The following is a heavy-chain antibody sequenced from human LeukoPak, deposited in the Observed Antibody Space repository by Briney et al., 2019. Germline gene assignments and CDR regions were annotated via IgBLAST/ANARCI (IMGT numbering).Heavy chain of an antibody. CDR1: GGSISSYY. CDR2: IYYSGST. D-gene: IGHD5-18*01. J-gene: IGHJ3*02. V-gene: IGHV4-59*12. CDR3: ARDHGRSYNYGSDALDI. Sequence: PSETLSLTYTVSGGSISSYYWSWIRQPPGKGLEWIGYIYYSGSTNYNPSLKSRVTISVDTSKNQFSLKLTSVTAADTAMYYCARDHGRSYNYGSDALDIWGQGTLVIVSA.